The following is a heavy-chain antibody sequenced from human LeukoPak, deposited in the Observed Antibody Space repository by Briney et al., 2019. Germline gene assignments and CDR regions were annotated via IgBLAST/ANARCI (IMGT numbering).Heavy chain of an antibody. CDR3: ARQSFPYDSSGYDSAARPVDY. D-gene: IGHD3-22*01. V-gene: IGHV3-23*01. J-gene: IGHJ4*02. Sequence: PGGSLRLSCAASGFTFSSYAMGWVRQAPGRELEWVSATSCCGGSTYYADSVEGRFTISRDNAKNSLYLQMNSLRAEDTAVYYCARQSFPYDSSGYDSAARPVDYWGQGTLVTVSS. CDR2: TSCCGGST. CDR1: GFTFSSYA.